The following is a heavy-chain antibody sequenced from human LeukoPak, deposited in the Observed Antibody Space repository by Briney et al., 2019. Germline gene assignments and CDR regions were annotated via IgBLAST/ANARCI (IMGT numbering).Heavy chain of an antibody. CDR1: GFTFSDYY. CDR2: ISSSGNTI. V-gene: IGHV3-11*01. J-gene: IGHJ4*02. CDR3: ARHPEPGYCSSTSCHESYFDY. D-gene: IGHD2-2*01. Sequence: GGSLRLSCAASGFTFSDYYMSWIRQAPGKGLEWVSYISSSGNTIYYADSVKGRFTISRDNSKNTLYLQMNSLRAEDTAVYYCARHPEPGYCSSTSCHESYFDYWGQGTLVTVSS.